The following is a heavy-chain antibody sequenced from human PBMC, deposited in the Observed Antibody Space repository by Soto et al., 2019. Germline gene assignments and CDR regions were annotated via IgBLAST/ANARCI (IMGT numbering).Heavy chain of an antibody. J-gene: IGHJ4*02. CDR2: INPSGGST. CDR1: GYTFTSYY. V-gene: IGHV1-46*01. D-gene: IGHD3-22*01. CDR3: ARRFADYYDSSGYYTSPFDF. Sequence: ASVKVSCKASGYTFTSYYMHWVRQAPEQGLEWMGIINPSGGSTSYAQKFQGRVTMTRDTSTSTVYMELSSLRSEDTAVYYCARRFADYYDSSGYYTSPFDFWGQGTLVTVSS.